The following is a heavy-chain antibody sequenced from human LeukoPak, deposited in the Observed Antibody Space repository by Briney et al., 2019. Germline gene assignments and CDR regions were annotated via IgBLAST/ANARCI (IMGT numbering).Heavy chain of an antibody. CDR3: ASTVTSSSAFDI. J-gene: IGHJ3*02. CDR1: GGSISSGGYS. D-gene: IGHD4-17*01. V-gene: IGHV4-30-2*01. Sequence: SETLSLTCAVSGGSISSGGYSWRWIRQPPGKGLEWIGYIYHSGSTYYNPSLKSRVTISVDRSKSQFSLKLSSVTAADTAVYYCASTVTSSSAFDIWGQGTMVTVSS. CDR2: IYHSGST.